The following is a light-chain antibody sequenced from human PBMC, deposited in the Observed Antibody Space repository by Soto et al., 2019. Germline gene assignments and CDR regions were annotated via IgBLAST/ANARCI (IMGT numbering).Light chain of an antibody. CDR2: GAS. V-gene: IGKV3-15*01. CDR1: QSVDIS. Sequence: EIVLTQSPATLSVSPGARVILSCRASQSVDISLAWYQQKPGQAPRLLIYGASTRATDMPGTFSGRGSGTECTLTITSLRPEDFGVYYCQQYRSWPRTFGQGTKVEIK. CDR3: QQYRSWPRT. J-gene: IGKJ1*01.